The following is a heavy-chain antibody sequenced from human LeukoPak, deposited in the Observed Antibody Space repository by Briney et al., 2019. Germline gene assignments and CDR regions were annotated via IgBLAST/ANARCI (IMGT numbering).Heavy chain of an antibody. Sequence: GESLKISFKGSGYSFTSYWIGWVRQMPGKGLGWMGIIYPGDSDTRYSPSFQGQVTISADKSISTAYLQWSSLKASDTAMYYCARRHGYCSGGSCPNWFDPWGQGTLVTVSS. D-gene: IGHD2-15*01. V-gene: IGHV5-51*01. CDR2: IYPGDSDT. CDR1: GYSFTSYW. CDR3: ARRHGYCSGGSCPNWFDP. J-gene: IGHJ5*02.